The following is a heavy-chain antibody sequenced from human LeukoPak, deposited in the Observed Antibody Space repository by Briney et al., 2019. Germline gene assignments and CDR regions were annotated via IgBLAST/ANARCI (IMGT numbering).Heavy chain of an antibody. D-gene: IGHD5-18*01. V-gene: IGHV3-48*03. CDR1: GFTFSSYE. Sequence: GGSLRLSCAASGFTFSSYEMNWVRQAPGKGLEWVSYISSSGSTIYYADSVKGRFTISRDNAKNSLYLQMNSLRAEDTAVYYCARIYSYGSDYWGQGTLVTLSS. CDR2: ISSSGSTI. J-gene: IGHJ4*02. CDR3: ARIYSYGSDY.